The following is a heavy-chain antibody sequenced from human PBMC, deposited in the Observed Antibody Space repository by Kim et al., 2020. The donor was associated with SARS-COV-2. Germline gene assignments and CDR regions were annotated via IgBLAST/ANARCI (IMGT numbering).Heavy chain of an antibody. CDR3: ANYGSGSYYMSYYYYGMDV. Sequence: GGSLRLSCAASGFTFSSYAMSWVRQAPGKGLEWVSAISGRGGSTYYADSVKGRFTISRDNSKNTLYLQMNSLRAEDTAIFYCANYGSGSYYMSYYYYGMDVWGQGTTVPVSS. CDR1: GFTFSSYA. V-gene: IGHV3-23*01. CDR2: ISGRGGST. D-gene: IGHD3-10*01. J-gene: IGHJ6*02.